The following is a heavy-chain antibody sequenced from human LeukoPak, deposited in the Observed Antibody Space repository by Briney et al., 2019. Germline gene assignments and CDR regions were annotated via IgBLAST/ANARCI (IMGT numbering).Heavy chain of an antibody. CDR3: ARVYAVAGTIDY. V-gene: IGHV1-18*01. J-gene: IGHJ4*02. CDR2: ISPKNGHT. CDR1: GYTFTSYG. D-gene: IGHD6-19*01. Sequence: GASVKVSCKASGYTFTSYGISWVRQAPGQGLEWMGWISPKNGHTNYAQRLQDKVIITTDTSTSTVYMELSSLRSEDTAVYYCARVYAVAGTIDYWGQGTLVTVSS.